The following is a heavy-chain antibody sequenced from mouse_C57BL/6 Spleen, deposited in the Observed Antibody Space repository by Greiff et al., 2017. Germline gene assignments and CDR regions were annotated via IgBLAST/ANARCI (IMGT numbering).Heavy chain of an antibody. V-gene: IGHV1-55*01. CDR2: IYPGSGST. J-gene: IGHJ3*01. D-gene: IGHD1-1*01. CDR3: ARREDYDGWFAY. CDR1: GYTFTSYW. Sequence: VQLQQSGAELVKPGASVKMSCKASGYTFTSYWITWVKQRPGQGLEWIGDIYPGSGSTNYNEKFKSKATLTVDTSSSTAYMQLSSLTSEDSAVYYCARREDYDGWFAYWGQGTLVTVSA.